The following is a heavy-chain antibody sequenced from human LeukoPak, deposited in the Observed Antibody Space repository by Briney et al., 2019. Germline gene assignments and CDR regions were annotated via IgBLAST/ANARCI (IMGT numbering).Heavy chain of an antibody. Sequence: EASVKVSCKASGYTFTAFYMHWVRQAPGQGLEWMGWINPNSGGTKYALSFQGRVTMTRDTSISTAYMELSRLPSDDTAVYYCAKAGGSFSDYWGQGTLVTVSS. V-gene: IGHV1-2*02. J-gene: IGHJ4*02. CDR3: AKAGGSFSDY. CDR2: INPNSGGT. D-gene: IGHD1-26*01. CDR1: GYTFTAFY.